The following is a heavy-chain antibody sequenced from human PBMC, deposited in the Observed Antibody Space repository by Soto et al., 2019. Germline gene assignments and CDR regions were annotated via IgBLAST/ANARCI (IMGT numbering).Heavy chain of an antibody. CDR1: GGSISSSSLY. CDR3: ARGQDYGTWFDP. Sequence: QLQLQESGPGLVKPSETLSLTCTVSGGSISSSSLYWGWIRQPPGKGLEWIGSIYYSGSTYYNPSLKSRVTISVDPSKSQFSLKLSSVTAAYTAVYYCARGQDYGTWFDPWGQGTLVTVSS. V-gene: IGHV4-39*01. J-gene: IGHJ5*02. D-gene: IGHD4-17*01. CDR2: IYYSGST.